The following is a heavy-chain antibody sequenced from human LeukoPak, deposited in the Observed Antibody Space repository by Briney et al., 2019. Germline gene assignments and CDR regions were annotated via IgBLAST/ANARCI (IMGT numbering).Heavy chain of an antibody. Sequence: PGGSLRLSCAASEFSVGSNYMTWVRQAPGKGLEWVSLIYSGGSTYYADSVKGRFTISRHNPENTLYLQMNSLRCEDTAVYYGARGLSGYHNTGGQGTLVTVSS. CDR1: EFSVGSNY. D-gene: IGHD5-12*01. CDR2: IYSGGST. CDR3: ARGLSGYHNT. J-gene: IGHJ4*02. V-gene: IGHV3-66*01.